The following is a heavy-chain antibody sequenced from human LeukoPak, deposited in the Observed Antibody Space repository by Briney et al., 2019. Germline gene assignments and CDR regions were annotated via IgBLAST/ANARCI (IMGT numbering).Heavy chain of an antibody. J-gene: IGHJ6*02. CDR1: GYSFTCYW. CDR3: ARLFCSSTSCYDDYYYYGMDV. CDR2: IYPGVSDT. V-gene: IGHV5-51*01. Sequence: GAPLKFSCKGSGYSFTCYWIGWVRQLPGKGLEWMGIIYPGVSDTRYSPSFQGQVTISADKSISTAYLQWSSLKASDTAMYYCARLFCSSTSCYDDYYYYGMDVWGQGTTVTVSS. D-gene: IGHD2-2*01.